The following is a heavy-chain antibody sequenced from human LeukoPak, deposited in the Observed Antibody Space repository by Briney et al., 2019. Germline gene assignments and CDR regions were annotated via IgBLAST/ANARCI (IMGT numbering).Heavy chain of an antibody. CDR3: ARDRPPYEYGMDV. CDR2: ISSSGSTI. Sequence: GGSLRLSCAASGFTFSVYYMSWIRQAPGKGLEWVSYISSSGSTIYYADSVKGRFTISRDNAKNSLYLQMNSLRAEDTAVYYCARDRPPYEYGMDVWGQGTTVTVSS. D-gene: IGHD3-22*01. V-gene: IGHV3-11*01. J-gene: IGHJ6*02. CDR1: GFTFSVYY.